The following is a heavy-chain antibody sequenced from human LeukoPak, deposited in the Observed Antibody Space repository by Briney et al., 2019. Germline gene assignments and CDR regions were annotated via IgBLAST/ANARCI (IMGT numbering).Heavy chain of an antibody. J-gene: IGHJ4*02. Sequence: GGSLRLSCVASGFTLRSYEMNWVRQAPGKGLEWVSYIDSSGNSISYADSVKGRLTISRDNAKNSLYLQMNSLRAEDTAVYYCARDGYSYGMVFDYWGQGTLVTVSS. CDR2: IDSSGNSI. D-gene: IGHD5-18*01. CDR1: GFTLRSYE. CDR3: ARDGYSYGMVFDY. V-gene: IGHV3-48*03.